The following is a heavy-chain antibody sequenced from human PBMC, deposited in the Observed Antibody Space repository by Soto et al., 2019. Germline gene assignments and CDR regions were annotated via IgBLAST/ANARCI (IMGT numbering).Heavy chain of an antibody. CDR2: IITLFGTS. Sequence: VQLMQSGAEVKKPGSSVKVSCKASGGTFSSHSINWVRQAPGQGLEWMGGIITLFGTSNYAQNFQGRVKITADQSTSTAYMELNSLTSDDTAVYYCAREVGYGDFSAALLDWGQGTLVNVSS. D-gene: IGHD2-21*02. V-gene: IGHV1-69*01. J-gene: IGHJ4*02. CDR1: GGTFSSHS. CDR3: AREVGYGDFSAALLD.